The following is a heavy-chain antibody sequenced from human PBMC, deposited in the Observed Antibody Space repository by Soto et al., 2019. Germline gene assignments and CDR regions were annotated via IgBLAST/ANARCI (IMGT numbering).Heavy chain of an antibody. Sequence: QMTLKESGPTLVNPTQTLTLTCTFSGFSLSTSGVGGGWIRQPPGKALEWLAFIYWDDDKRYSSSLNSRLTITKDTSKDQVVLTMPNMGPVDTATYCCAHSRPPRLLGYWGQGTLVTVSS. J-gene: IGHJ4*02. CDR3: AHSRPPRLLGY. CDR1: GFSLSTSGVG. CDR2: IYWDDDK. V-gene: IGHV2-5*02. D-gene: IGHD6-6*01.